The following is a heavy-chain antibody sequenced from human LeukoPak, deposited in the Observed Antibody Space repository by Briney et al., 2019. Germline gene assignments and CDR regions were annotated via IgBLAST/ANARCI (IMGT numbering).Heavy chain of an antibody. D-gene: IGHD1-1*01. CDR1: GFTFSSYW. V-gene: IGHV3-74*01. J-gene: IGHJ4*02. CDR3: RGTTTFFDY. CDR2: INSDGSST. Sequence: GGSLRLSCAASGFTFSSYWMHWVRQAPGKGLVWVSRINSDGSSTSYADSVKGRFTISRDDAKNTLYLQMNSLRAEDTAVYYCRGTTTFFDYWGQGTLVTVSS.